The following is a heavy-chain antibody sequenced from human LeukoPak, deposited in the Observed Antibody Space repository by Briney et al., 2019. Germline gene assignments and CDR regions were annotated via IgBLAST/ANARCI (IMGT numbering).Heavy chain of an antibody. CDR2: INHSGST. J-gene: IGHJ4*02. V-gene: IGHV4-34*01. CDR1: GGSFSGYY. D-gene: IGHD2-2*01. CDR3: ARVRCSSTSCPVGY. Sequence: PSETLSLTCAVYGGSFSGYYWSWIRQPPGKGLEWIGEINHSGSTNYNPSLKSRVTISVDTSKNQFSLKLSSVTAADTAVYYCARVRCSSTSCPVGYWGQGTLVTVSS.